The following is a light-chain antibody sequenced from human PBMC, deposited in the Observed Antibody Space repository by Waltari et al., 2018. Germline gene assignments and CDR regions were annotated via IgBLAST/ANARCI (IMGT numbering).Light chain of an antibody. CDR1: QTVLYSSNNKNY. Sequence: DIVMTQSPSPVAVSLGERATINCKSSQTVLYSSNNKNYVAWYQQKPGQPPKLLIYCAATRESGVPDRFSGSGSGTDFTLAISSLRAEDVAVYYCQQYYSIPITFGQGTRLEIK. J-gene: IGKJ5*01. CDR2: CAA. V-gene: IGKV4-1*01. CDR3: QQYYSIPIT.